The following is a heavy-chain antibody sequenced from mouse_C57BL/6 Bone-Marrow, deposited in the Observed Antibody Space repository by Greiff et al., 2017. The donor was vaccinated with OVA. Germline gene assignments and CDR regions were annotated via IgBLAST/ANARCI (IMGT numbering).Heavy chain of an antibody. Sequence: EVHLVESGGGLVKPGGSLKLSCAASGFTFSSYTMPWVRQTPEKRLEWVATICGGGGNAYYPASVKGRFNISRDNAKNTLDLQMSSLRSEDTALYYWARQEGGFAYGGQGTLVTVSA. CDR2: ICGGGGNA. V-gene: IGHV5-9*01. CDR1: GFTFSSYT. J-gene: IGHJ3*01. CDR3: ARQEGGFAY.